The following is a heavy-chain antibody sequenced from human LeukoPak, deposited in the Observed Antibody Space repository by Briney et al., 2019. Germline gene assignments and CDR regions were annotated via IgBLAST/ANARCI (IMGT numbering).Heavy chain of an antibody. J-gene: IGHJ6*03. D-gene: IGHD6-13*01. CDR3: ARDSSSSWGKYYYYYYYMDV. V-gene: IGHV3-11*04. CDR1: GFTFSDYY. Sequence: GGSLRLSCAASGFTFSDYYMSWIRQAPGKGLEWVSYISSSGSTIYYADSVKGRFTISRDNAKNSLYLQMNSLRAEDTAVYYCARDSSSSWGKYYYYYYYMDVWSKGTTVTVSS. CDR2: ISSSGSTI.